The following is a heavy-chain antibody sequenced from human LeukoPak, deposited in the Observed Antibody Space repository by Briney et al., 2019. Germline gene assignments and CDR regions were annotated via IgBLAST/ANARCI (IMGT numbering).Heavy chain of an antibody. V-gene: IGHV1-3*01. Sequence: ASVKVSCKASGYTFTSYAMHWVRQAPGQRLERMGWINAGNGNTKYSQKFQGRVTITRDTSASTAYMELSSLRSEDTAVYYCARGSIAARGYFDYWGQGTLVTVSS. CDR3: ARGSIAARGYFDY. J-gene: IGHJ4*02. CDR2: INAGNGNT. D-gene: IGHD6-6*01. CDR1: GYTFTSYA.